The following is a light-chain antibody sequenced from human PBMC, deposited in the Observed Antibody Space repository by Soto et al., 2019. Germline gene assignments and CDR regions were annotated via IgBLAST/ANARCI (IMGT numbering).Light chain of an antibody. Sequence: QSVLTQPRSLSGSPGQSVTISCTGTSSNVGGYDFVSWYQQHPGKAPKLIVYDVNKRASGVPDRFSGSKSGNTASLTISGLQAEDEADYFCCSYAGNYRVFGGGTKVTVL. V-gene: IGLV2-11*01. CDR3: CSYAGNYRV. J-gene: IGLJ2*01. CDR2: DVN. CDR1: SSNVGGYDF.